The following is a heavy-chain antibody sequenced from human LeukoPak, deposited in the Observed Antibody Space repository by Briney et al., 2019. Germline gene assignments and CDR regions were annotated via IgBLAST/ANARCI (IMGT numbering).Heavy chain of an antibody. V-gene: IGHV2-5*02. Sequence: ESGPTLMHPTQTLTLTFTFSGFYFSTRGVSVGWIRQPPGKALEWLALIYWDDDTRYSPSLKSRLTITKDTSKNKVVLTMTNMDPVDTATYYCAQAGPTAFDPWGQGTLVTVSS. CDR2: IYWDDDT. CDR3: AQAGPTAFDP. J-gene: IGHJ5*02. D-gene: IGHD6-25*01. CDR1: GFYFSTRGVS.